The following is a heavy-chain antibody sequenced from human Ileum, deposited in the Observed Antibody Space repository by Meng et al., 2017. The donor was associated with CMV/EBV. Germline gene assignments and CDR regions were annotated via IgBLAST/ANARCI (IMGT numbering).Heavy chain of an antibody. V-gene: IGHV2-5*01. J-gene: IGHJ4*02. Sequence: FSGFSLTSSGVGVGWIRQPPGKAPEWLANIYWNDHKPYSPSLESRLTVTKDTSKNQVVLTMTNMDPVDTATYYCARLMGGPSYYSFDHWGQGTLVTVSS. CDR1: GFSLTSSGVG. CDR2: IYWNDHK. D-gene: IGHD2-21*01. CDR3: ARLMGGPSYYSFDH.